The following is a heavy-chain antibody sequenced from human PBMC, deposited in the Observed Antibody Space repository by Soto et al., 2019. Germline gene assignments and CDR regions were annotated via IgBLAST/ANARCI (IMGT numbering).Heavy chain of an antibody. J-gene: IGHJ4*02. Sequence: EVQLVESGGGLVKPGRSLRLSCTASGFTFGDYAMSWFRQAPGKGLEWVGFIRSKAYGGTTEYAASVKGRFTISRDDSKSIPYLQMNSLKTDDIAVYYCTREPPDYSYGYDYWGQGTLVTVSS. CDR2: IRSKAYGGTT. CDR1: GFTFGDYA. V-gene: IGHV3-49*05. CDR3: TREPPDYSYGYDY. D-gene: IGHD5-18*01.